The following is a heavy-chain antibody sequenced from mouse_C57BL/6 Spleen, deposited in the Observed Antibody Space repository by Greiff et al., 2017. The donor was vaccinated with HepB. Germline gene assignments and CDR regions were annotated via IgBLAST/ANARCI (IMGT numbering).Heavy chain of an antibody. D-gene: IGHD2-13*01. CDR1: GYTFTSYT. J-gene: IGHJ4*01. CDR3: ARWDYCLSYYYAMDY. CDR2: INPSSGYT. V-gene: IGHV1-4*01. Sequence: QVQLQQSGAELARPGASVKMSCKASGYTFTSYTMHWVKQRPGQGLEWIGYINPSSGYTKYNQKFKDKATLTADKSSSTAYMQLSSLTSDDSAVYYCARWDYCLSYYYAMDYWGQGTSVTVSS.